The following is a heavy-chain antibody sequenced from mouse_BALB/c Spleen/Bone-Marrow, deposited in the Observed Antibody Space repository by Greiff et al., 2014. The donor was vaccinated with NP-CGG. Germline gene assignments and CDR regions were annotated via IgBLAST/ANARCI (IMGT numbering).Heavy chain of an antibody. CDR1: GYAFSSSW. D-gene: IGHD1-1*01. V-gene: IGHV1-82*01. J-gene: IGHJ4*01. Sequence: LQESGPELVKPGASVKISCTGSGYAFSSSWMNWVKQRPGQGLEWIGRIYPGDGDTNSNGRFKGKATLTADRSSNTAYMQLSSLTSVDSAVYFCAGSAYYGSSYGAMDYWGQGTSVTVSS. CDR3: AGSAYYGSSYGAMDY. CDR2: IYPGDGDT.